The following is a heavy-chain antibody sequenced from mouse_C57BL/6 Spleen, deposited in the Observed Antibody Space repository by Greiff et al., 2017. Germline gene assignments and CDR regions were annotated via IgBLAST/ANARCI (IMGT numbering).Heavy chain of an antibody. Sequence: QVQLQQSGAELAKPGASVKLSCTASGYTFTSYWMHWVKQRPGQGLEWIGYINPSSGYTKYNQKFKDKATLTADKSSSTDYMQLSSLTYEDAAVYYCARADDYDGYFDVWGTGTTVTVSS. CDR1: GYTFTSYW. CDR2: INPSSGYT. D-gene: IGHD2-4*01. V-gene: IGHV1-7*01. J-gene: IGHJ1*03. CDR3: ARADDYDGYFDV.